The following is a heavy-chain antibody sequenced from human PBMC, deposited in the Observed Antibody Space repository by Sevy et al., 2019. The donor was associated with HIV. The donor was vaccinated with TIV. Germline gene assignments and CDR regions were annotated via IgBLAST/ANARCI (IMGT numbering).Heavy chain of an antibody. CDR2: ISFDGDNK. CDR1: GFSFSRYG. V-gene: IGHV3-30*18. D-gene: IGHD3-16*01. Sequence: GGSLRLSCEASGFSFSRYGMHWVRQVAGKGLEWVAVISFDGDNKYYSDSVRGRFAISRDNSENTMHLQMNNLRLDDTAVYYCAKGLSSIYPYSMDVWGQRTTVTVSS. CDR3: AKGLSSIYPYSMDV. J-gene: IGHJ6*02.